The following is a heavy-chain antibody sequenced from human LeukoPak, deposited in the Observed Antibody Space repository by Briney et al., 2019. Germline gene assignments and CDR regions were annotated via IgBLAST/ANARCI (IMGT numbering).Heavy chain of an antibody. CDR2: IKQDGSEK. V-gene: IGHV3-7*01. J-gene: IGHJ4*02. CDR1: GFTFSSYW. CDR3: AREGNRRSFAY. Sequence: GGSLRLSCAASGFTFSSYWMSWVRQAPGKGREWVANIKQDGSEKYYVDSVKGRFTISRDNAKNSLYLQMNSLRAEDTAVYYCAREGNRRSFAYWGQGTLVTVSS. D-gene: IGHD1-14*01.